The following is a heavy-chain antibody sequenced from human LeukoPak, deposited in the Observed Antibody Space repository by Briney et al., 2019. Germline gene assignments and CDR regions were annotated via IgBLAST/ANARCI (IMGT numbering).Heavy chain of an antibody. CDR1: GGSLDSYY. CDR2: IYYTGST. CDR3: ARGEYSSSWYPFDY. Sequence: SETLSLTCTVSGGSLDSYYWSWIRQPPGKGLEWIGYIYYTGSTEYHPSLKSRVTISLDTSKNQFSLKLTSVTAADTAVYYCARGEYSSSWYPFDYWGQGSPVTVSS. D-gene: IGHD6-13*01. J-gene: IGHJ4*02. V-gene: IGHV4-59*01.